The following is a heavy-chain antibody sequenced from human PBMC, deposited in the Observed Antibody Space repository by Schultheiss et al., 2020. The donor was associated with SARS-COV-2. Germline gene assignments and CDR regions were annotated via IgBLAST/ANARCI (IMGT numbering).Heavy chain of an antibody. CDR3: ARGFLEWSPNWFDP. CDR2: IYTSGST. V-gene: IGHV4-4*07. J-gene: IGHJ5*02. CDR1: GGSISSYY. Sequence: SQTLSLTCTVSGGSISSYYWSWIRQPAGKGLEWIGRIYTSGSTNYNPSLKSRVTISVDTSKNQFSLKLSSVTAADTAVYYCARGFLEWSPNWFDPWGQGTLVTVSS. D-gene: IGHD3-3*01.